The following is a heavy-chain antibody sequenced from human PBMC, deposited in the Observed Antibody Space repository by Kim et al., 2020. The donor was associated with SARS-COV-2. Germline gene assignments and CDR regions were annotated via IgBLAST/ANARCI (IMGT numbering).Heavy chain of an antibody. CDR3: ARDRYQVGATTIWYFDL. Sequence: ASVKVSCKASGYTFTRYGISWVRQAPGQGLEWMGWISTYNGATNYARNLQGRVTMTTDTSTSTVYMDLRSLRSDDTAVYYCARDRYQVGATTIWYFDLWGRGTLVTVSS. D-gene: IGHD1-26*01. CDR2: ISTYNGAT. V-gene: IGHV1-18*04. CDR1: GYTFTRYG. J-gene: IGHJ2*01.